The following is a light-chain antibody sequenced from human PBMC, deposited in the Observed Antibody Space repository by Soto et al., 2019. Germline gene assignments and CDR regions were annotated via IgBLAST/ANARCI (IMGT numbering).Light chain of an antibody. J-gene: IGKJ2*01. Sequence: EIVLTQSPGTLSLSPGERGTLSCRASQSVTNNYLTWYQQRPGQAPRLLIYDASNSATVVPDRFSASGSGTEFNLTISRLEPEYFAVYYCQQCAHSPRTFGQGTRLEIK. CDR3: QQCAHSPRT. CDR2: DAS. CDR1: QSVTNNY. V-gene: IGKV3-20*01.